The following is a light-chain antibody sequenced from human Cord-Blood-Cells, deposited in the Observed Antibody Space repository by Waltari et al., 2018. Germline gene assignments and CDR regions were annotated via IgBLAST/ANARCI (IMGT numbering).Light chain of an antibody. Sequence: DIQMTQSPSTLSASVGERVTITCRASQSISSWLAWYQQKPGKDPKLLIYKASSLESGVPSRFSGSGSGTEFTLTISSLQPDDFATYYCQQYNSYWTFGQGTKVEIK. CDR2: KAS. CDR1: QSISSW. J-gene: IGKJ1*01. CDR3: QQYNSYWT. V-gene: IGKV1-5*03.